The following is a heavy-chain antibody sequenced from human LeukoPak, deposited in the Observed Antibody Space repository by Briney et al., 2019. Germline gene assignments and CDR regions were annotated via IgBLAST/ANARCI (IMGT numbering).Heavy chain of an antibody. CDR2: INHSGST. Sequence: LETLSVTCAVYGGSFSGYYWSWIRQPPGKGLEWIGEINHSGSTYYNPSLKSRVTISVDTSKNQFSLKLSSVTAADTAVYYCARGRGYDFWGQGTLVTVSS. D-gene: IGHD3-3*01. J-gene: IGHJ4*02. CDR3: ARGRGYDF. CDR1: GGSFSGYY. V-gene: IGHV4-34*01.